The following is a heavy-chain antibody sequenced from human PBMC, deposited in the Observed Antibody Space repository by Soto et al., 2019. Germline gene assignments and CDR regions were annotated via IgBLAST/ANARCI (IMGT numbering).Heavy chain of an antibody. V-gene: IGHV4-59*08. CDR3: ARQPRSSSWYYYFDY. Sequence: PSETLSLTCTVSGGSISSYYWSWIRQPPGKGLEWIGYIYYSGSTNYNPSLKSRVTISVDTSKNQFSLKLSSVTAADTAVYYCARQPRSSSWYYYFDYWGQGTLVTVSS. CDR1: GGSISSYY. J-gene: IGHJ4*02. D-gene: IGHD6-13*01. CDR2: IYYSGST.